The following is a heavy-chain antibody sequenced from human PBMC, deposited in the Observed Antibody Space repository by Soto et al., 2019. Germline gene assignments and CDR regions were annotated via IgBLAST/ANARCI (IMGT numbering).Heavy chain of an antibody. Sequence: GGSLRLSYATSGFPFNDYYMTWIRQAPGKGLEWLSHISPKSTFRNYADSVKGRFTISRDNTESSLFLQMNSLGVDDTAVYSCVRGGGGGLFEHWGQGVLVTVSS. J-gene: IGHJ4*02. CDR1: GFPFNDYY. D-gene: IGHD2-21*01. CDR2: ISPKSTFR. V-gene: IGHV3-11*06. CDR3: VRGGGGGLFEH.